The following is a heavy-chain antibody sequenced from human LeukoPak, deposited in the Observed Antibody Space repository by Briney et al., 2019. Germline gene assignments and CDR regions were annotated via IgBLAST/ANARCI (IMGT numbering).Heavy chain of an antibody. CDR3: ARALNSVGAFDI. CDR1: GYTFTSYG. CDR2: ISAYNGNT. V-gene: IGHV1-18*01. J-gene: IGHJ3*02. D-gene: IGHD4-23*01. Sequence: ASVRVSCKSSGYTFTSYGISWVRQAPGQGLEWMGWISAYNGNTNYAQKLQGRVTMTTDTSTSTAYMGLSSLRSEDTAVYYCARALNSVGAFDIWGQGTMVTVSS.